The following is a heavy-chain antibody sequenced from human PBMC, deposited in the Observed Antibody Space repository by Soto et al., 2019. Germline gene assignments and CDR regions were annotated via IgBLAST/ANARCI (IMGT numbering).Heavy chain of an antibody. V-gene: IGHV1-18*01. J-gene: IGHJ6*02. CDR1: GYTFTSYG. D-gene: IGHD6-13*01. Sequence: ASVKVSCKASGYTFTSYGISWVRQAPGQGLEWMGWISAYNGNTNYAQKLQGRVTMTTDTSTSTAYMELRSLRSDDTAVYYCASGAAAVGYYGMDVWGQGTTVTVSS. CDR3: ASGAAAVGYYGMDV. CDR2: ISAYNGNT.